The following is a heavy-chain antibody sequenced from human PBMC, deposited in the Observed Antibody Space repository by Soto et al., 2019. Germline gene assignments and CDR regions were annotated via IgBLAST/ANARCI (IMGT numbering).Heavy chain of an antibody. J-gene: IGHJ4*02. CDR1: GFTFSSFA. CDR3: TKPSSRWADSFDY. V-gene: IGHV3-23*01. Sequence: EVQLLESGGGLVQPGGSLRLSCAASGFTFSSFAMSWVRQAPGKGLEWVSAISGGAGNTYYANSVKGHFTISRDNSKNTLYLQMNSLRAEDTAVYYCTKPSSRWADSFDYWGQGTLVTVSS. CDR2: ISGGAGNT. D-gene: IGHD6-19*01.